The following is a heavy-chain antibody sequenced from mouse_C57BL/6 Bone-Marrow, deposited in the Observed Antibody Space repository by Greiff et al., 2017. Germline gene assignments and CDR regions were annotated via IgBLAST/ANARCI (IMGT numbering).Heavy chain of an antibody. D-gene: IGHD2-14*01. CDR2: ISTGSSYT. CDR3: EGEGVWVRRDYAMDY. CDR1: GFTFSSYG. Sequence: EVNLVESGGDLVKPGGSLKLSCAASGFTFSSYGMSWVRQTPDKRLEWVATISTGSSYTYYPDNVKGRFTLSRDNAKTTLYLQLSSLKSEDSALYYWEGEGVWVRRDYAMDYWGQGTSVTVSA. V-gene: IGHV5-6*01. J-gene: IGHJ4*01.